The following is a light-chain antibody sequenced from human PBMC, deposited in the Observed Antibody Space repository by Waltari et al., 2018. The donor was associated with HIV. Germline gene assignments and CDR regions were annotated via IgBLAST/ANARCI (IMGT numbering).Light chain of an antibody. J-gene: IGKJ4*01. CDR3: QQYGSWPLT. CDR2: DIS. CDR1: QSLTT. V-gene: IGKV3-15*01. Sequence: ETVMTQSPATLSVSPGEGVTLSCRASQSLTTLAWYQQKPGQPPRLLIYDISMRATGIPVRFSGSGSGTDFTLAITSLQSEDFAVYYCQQYGSWPLTFGGGTKVEIK.